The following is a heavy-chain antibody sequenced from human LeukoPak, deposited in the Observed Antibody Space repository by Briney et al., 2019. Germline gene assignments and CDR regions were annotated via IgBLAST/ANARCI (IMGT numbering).Heavy chain of an antibody. Sequence: PGGSLRLSCAASGFTFSSYAMSWVRQAPGKGLEWVSAISGSGGSTYYADSVKGRFTISRDNSKNTLYLQMNSLRAEDTAVYYCAKDPEPLRFLEWLSFGMDVWGQGTTVTVSS. D-gene: IGHD3-3*01. CDR3: AKDPEPLRFLEWLSFGMDV. V-gene: IGHV3-23*01. CDR1: GFTFSSYA. J-gene: IGHJ6*02. CDR2: ISGSGGST.